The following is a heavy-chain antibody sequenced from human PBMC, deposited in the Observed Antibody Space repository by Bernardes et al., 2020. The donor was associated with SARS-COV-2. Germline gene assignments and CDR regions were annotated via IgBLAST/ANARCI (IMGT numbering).Heavy chain of an antibody. Sequence: SETLSLTCAVYGGSFSGYYWSWIRQPPGKGLEWIGEINHSGSTNYNPSLKSRVTISVDTSKNQFSLKLSSVTAADTAVYYCAREKLVVPAAIRYAVWFDPWGQGTLVTVSS. V-gene: IGHV4-34*01. CDR1: GGSFSGYY. D-gene: IGHD2-2*02. CDR2: INHSGST. J-gene: IGHJ5*02. CDR3: AREKLVVPAAIRYAVWFDP.